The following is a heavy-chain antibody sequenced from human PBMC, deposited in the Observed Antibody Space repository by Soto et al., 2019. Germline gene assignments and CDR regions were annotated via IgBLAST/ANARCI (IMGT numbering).Heavy chain of an antibody. D-gene: IGHD1-1*01. CDR1: GFTFSSYA. V-gene: IGHV3-23*01. CDR3: ANPVAELSTRWPSPMDV. CDR2: ISNTGATT. Sequence: GGSLRLSCAASGFTFSSYAMSWVRQAPGKGLEWVSTISNTGATTYYTDSVKGRFTISRDTSKNTLYLQMDSLRAEDTAVYYCANPVAELSTRWPSPMDVWGQGTTVTVSS. J-gene: IGHJ6*02.